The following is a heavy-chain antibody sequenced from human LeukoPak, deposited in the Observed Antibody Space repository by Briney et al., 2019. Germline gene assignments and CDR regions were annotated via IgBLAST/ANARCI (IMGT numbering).Heavy chain of an antibody. V-gene: IGHV3-11*06. Sequence: PGGSLRLSCAASGFTLSDYYIGWIRQAPGKGLEWVSYISSSSRYTNYADSVKGRFTISRDNAKNSQYLQMSSLRAEDTAVYYCAREDYDMLTGSPYGMDVWGKGTTVTVSS. CDR1: GFTLSDYY. J-gene: IGHJ6*04. D-gene: IGHD3-9*01. CDR2: ISSSSRYT. CDR3: AREDYDMLTGSPYGMDV.